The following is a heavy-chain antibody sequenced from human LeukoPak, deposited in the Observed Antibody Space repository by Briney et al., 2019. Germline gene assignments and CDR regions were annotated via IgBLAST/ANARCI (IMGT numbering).Heavy chain of an antibody. J-gene: IGHJ3*02. CDR2: INPNSGGT. D-gene: IGHD3-3*01. CDR1: GYTFTGYY. V-gene: IGHV1-2*02. Sequence: ASVKVSCKASGYTFTGYYMHWVRQAPGQGLEWMGWINPNSGGTNYAQKFQGRVTMTRDTSISTAYMELSRLRSDDTAVYYCARHTTIFGVAIIDIWGQGTMVTVSS. CDR3: ARHTTIFGVAIIDI.